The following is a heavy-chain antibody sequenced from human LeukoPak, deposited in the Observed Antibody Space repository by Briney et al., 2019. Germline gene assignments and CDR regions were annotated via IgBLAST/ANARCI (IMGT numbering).Heavy chain of an antibody. CDR2: ISQGGETP. CDR3: ARLVIPSHSRWFDP. Sequence: GGSLRLSCTASGFIFNNYAMSWVRQAPGQVLEWVSTISQGGETPYYADSVKGRFTVSRDNSKNTLYLQIDSLSAEDTAVYYCARLVIPSHSRWFDPWGQGTLVTVSS. D-gene: IGHD2-21*01. CDR1: GFIFNNYA. V-gene: IGHV3-23*01. J-gene: IGHJ5*02.